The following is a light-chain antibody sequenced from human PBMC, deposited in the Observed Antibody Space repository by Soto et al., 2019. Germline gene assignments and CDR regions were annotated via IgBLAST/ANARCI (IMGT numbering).Light chain of an antibody. CDR3: QQSNNWPKT. V-gene: IGKV3-15*01. CDR1: QSVNSN. Sequence: EIVMTQSPATLSVPPGETATLSCRASQSVNSNLAWYQQKPGQAPRLLISDASTRAAGLPARFSGSGSGTEFTLTISSLQSEDFAVYFCQQSNNWPKTFGQGTKV. CDR2: DAS. J-gene: IGKJ1*01.